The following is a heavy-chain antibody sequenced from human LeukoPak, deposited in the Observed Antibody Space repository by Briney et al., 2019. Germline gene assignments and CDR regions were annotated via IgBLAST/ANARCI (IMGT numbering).Heavy chain of an antibody. CDR3: ARVTGLRFMDV. CDR2: ISSSSSTI. CDR1: GFTFSSYS. J-gene: IGHJ6*02. Sequence: GGSLRLSCAASGFTFSSYSMNWVRQAPGKGLEWVSYISSSSSTIYYADSVKGRLTISRDNAKNSLYLQMNSLRAEDTAVYYCARVTGLRFMDVWGQGTTVTVSS. D-gene: IGHD5-12*01. V-gene: IGHV3-48*01.